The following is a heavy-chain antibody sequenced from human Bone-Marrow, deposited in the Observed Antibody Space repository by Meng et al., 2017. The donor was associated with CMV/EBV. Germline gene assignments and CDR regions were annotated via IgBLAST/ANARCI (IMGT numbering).Heavy chain of an antibody. CDR3: ARARGWLRPYSSSWTKVDYYYYGMDV. D-gene: IGHD6-13*01. V-gene: IGHV4-59*01. J-gene: IGHJ6*02. Sequence: SETLSLTCTVSGGSISSYYWSWIRQPPGKGLEWIGYIYYSGSTNYNPSLKSRVTISVDTSKNQFSLKLSSVTAADTAVYYCARARGWLRPYSSSWTKVDYYYYGMDVWGQGTTVTVSS. CDR1: GGSISSYY. CDR2: IYYSGST.